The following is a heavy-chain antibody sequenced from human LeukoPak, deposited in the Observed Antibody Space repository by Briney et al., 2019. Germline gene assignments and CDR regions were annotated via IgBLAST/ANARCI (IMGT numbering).Heavy chain of an antibody. CDR2: MNPNSGNT. CDR1: GYTFTSYD. J-gene: IGHJ4*02. D-gene: IGHD1-1*01. V-gene: IGHV1-8*01. Sequence: GASVKVSCKASGYTFTSYDINWVRQATGQGLEWMGWMNPNSGNTGYAQKFQGRVTMTRNTSISTAYMQLSSLRSEDPAVYYCARGTCKRTVDYWGQGTLVTVSS. CDR3: ARGTCKRTVDY.